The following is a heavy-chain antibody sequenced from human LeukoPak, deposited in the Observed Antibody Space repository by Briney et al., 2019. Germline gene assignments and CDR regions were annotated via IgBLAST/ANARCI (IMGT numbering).Heavy chain of an antibody. D-gene: IGHD6-19*01. Sequence: PGGSLRLSCAASGFTFSSYGMHWVRQAPGKGLEWVAVISYDGSNKYYADSVKGRFTISRDNSKNTLYLQMNSLRAEDTAVYYYAKDWRGWYFGMDYWGQGTLVTVSS. V-gene: IGHV3-30*18. CDR2: ISYDGSNK. J-gene: IGHJ4*02. CDR1: GFTFSSYG. CDR3: AKDWRGWYFGMDY.